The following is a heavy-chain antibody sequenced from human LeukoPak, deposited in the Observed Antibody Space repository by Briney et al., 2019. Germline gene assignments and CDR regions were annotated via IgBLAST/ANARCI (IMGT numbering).Heavy chain of an antibody. V-gene: IGHV4-59*01. J-gene: IGHJ3*02. CDR1: GGSLNFFY. CDR3: ARDFARNSGDYGNDGFDI. Sequence: PSETLSLTCTVSGGSLNFFYWSWVRQPPGKGLEWLGYISYTGTTYYNPSLKSRVTISLDTSKNHFSLNLGSATAADTAVYYCARDFARNSGDYGNDGFDIWGLGTMVTVSS. CDR2: ISYTGTT. D-gene: IGHD4-17*01.